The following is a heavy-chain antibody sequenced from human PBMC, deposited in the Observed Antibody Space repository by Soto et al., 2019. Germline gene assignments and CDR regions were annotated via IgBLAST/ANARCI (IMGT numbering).Heavy chain of an antibody. CDR3: ARAVLGSCSGGSCRGMDV. V-gene: IGHV3-21*01. Sequence: PGGSLRLSCAASGFTFSSYSMNWVRQAPGKGLEWVSSISSGTTYIYYADSLKGRFTISRDNAKNSLYLQMNSLRVEDTALYYCARAVLGSCSGGSCRGMDVWGQGTTVTVSS. CDR1: GFTFSSYS. J-gene: IGHJ6*02. D-gene: IGHD2-15*01. CDR2: ISSGTTYI.